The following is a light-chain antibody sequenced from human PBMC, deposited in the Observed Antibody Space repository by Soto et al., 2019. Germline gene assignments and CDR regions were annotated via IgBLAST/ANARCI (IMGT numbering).Light chain of an antibody. CDR1: QDIRGA. V-gene: IGKV1-13*02. Sequence: AIQVTQSPSSLSASVGDRVTITCRASQDIRGALAWYQQKPGKAPRLLIFDVSTLETGVPSRFSGGGSGTEFTLTIRSLQPEDFGTYYCQQFNSYPITFGHGTRLAIK. CDR3: QQFNSYPIT. CDR2: DVS. J-gene: IGKJ5*01.